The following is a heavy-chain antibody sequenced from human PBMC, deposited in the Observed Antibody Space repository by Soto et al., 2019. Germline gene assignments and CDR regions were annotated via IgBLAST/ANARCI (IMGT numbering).Heavy chain of an antibody. V-gene: IGHV3-23*01. D-gene: IGHD3-10*01. J-gene: IGHJ4*02. CDR3: ARGSPDSYPGSRIFDF. Sequence: GGSLRLSCAASAISFNTYGVTWVRQAPGKGLEWVPTVTVTGGSTYYADSVKGRFTISRDRSNYTVSLLLNSLRVEDTAIYYCARGSPDSYPGSRIFDFWGRGTLVTVSS. CDR2: VTVTGGST. CDR1: AISFNTYG.